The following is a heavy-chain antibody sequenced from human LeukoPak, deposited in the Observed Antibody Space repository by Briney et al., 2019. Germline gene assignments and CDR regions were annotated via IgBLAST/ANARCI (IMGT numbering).Heavy chain of an antibody. Sequence: ASVKVSCKASGYTFTSYDINWVRQATGQGLEWMGWMNPNSGNTGYAQKFQGRVTMTRNTSISTAYMELSSLRSEDTAVYYCARDQWLAPNVGDYYYGMDVWGQGTTVTVSS. CDR2: MNPNSGNT. CDR3: ARDQWLAPNVGDYYYGMDV. D-gene: IGHD6-19*01. V-gene: IGHV1-8*01. CDR1: GYTFTSYD. J-gene: IGHJ6*02.